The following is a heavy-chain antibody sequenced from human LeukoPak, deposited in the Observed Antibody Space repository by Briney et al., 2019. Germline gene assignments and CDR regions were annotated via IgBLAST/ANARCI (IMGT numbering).Heavy chain of an antibody. D-gene: IGHD3-16*01. Sequence: PSETLSLTCAVYGGSFSGYYWSWIRQPPGKRLEWIGEINHSGSTNYNPSLKSRVTISVDTSKNQFSLKLSSVTAADTAVYYCARVPSWGALDYWGQGTLVTVSS. CDR3: ARVPSWGALDY. CDR2: INHSGST. J-gene: IGHJ4*02. V-gene: IGHV4-34*01. CDR1: GGSFSGYY.